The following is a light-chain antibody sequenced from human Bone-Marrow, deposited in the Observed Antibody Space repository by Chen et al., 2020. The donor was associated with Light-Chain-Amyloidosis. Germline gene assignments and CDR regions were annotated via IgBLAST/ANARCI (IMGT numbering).Light chain of an antibody. CDR1: SSDVGSYNR. CDR2: EVS. J-gene: IGLJ3*02. CDR3: SSFTSSNTWV. V-gene: IGLV2-18*02. Sequence: QSALTQPPSVSGSPGPSVTLSCPGTSSDVGSYNRVSWYQQPPGTAPKLMIYEVSNRPSGVPDRFSGSKSGNTASLTISGLQAEDESDYYCSSFTSSNTWVFGVGTKLTVL.